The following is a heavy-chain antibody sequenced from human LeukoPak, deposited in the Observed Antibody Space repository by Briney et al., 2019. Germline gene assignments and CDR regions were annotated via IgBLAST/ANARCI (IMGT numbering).Heavy chain of an antibody. D-gene: IGHD3-3*01. CDR2: ISGSGGST. J-gene: IGHJ6*04. CDR1: GFTFSSYA. Sequence: PGGSLRLSCAASGFTFSSYAMSWVRQAPGKGLEWVSAISGSGGSTYYADSVKGRFTISRDNSKNTLYLQMNSLRAEDTAVYYCAREAGVYDFWSGRSYLDVWGKGTTVTVSS. CDR3: AREAGVYDFWSGRSYLDV. V-gene: IGHV3-23*01.